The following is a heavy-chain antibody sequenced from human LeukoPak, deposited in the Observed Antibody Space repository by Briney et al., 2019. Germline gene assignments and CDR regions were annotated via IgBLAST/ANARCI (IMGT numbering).Heavy chain of an antibody. CDR2: INTKTGRT. CDR3: ARADFIDAGPYLIGP. V-gene: IGHV1-2*02. J-gene: IGHJ5*02. D-gene: IGHD3-3*01. CDR1: GYTFTSYG. Sequence: ASVKVSCKASGYTFTSYGINWVRQAPGQGLEWMAWINTKTGRTSSARKFQGRVTMTRDPSITTVYMDMAWLTSDDTAIYFCARADFIDAGPYLIGPWGQGTLVTVSS.